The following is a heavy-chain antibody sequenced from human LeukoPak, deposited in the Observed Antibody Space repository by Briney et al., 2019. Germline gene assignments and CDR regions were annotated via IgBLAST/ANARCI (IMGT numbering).Heavy chain of an antibody. D-gene: IGHD3-10*01. CDR2: ISSSGSTI. J-gene: IGHJ6*03. Sequence: GGSLRLSCAASGFTFSSYEMNWVRQAPGKGLEWVSYISSSGSTIYYADSVKGRFTISRDNAKNSVSLQMNSLRAEDTAVYYCASGSYGSGFYYFYYMDVWGKGTTVTVSS. CDR1: GFTFSSYE. V-gene: IGHV3-48*03. CDR3: ASGSYGSGFYYFYYMDV.